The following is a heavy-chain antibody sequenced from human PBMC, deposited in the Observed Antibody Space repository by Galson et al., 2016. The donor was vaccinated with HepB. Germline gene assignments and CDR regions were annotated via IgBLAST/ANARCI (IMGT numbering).Heavy chain of an antibody. J-gene: IGHJ6*03. CDR1: GFTFNNYG. CDR3: VRGSTAPDV. D-gene: IGHD1-26*01. Sequence: SLRLSCAASGFTFNNYGMTWVRQAPGKGLEGVSSISRSGDSSDYADSVKGRFTISRDNSKNTLSLQMNSLKTEDTGVYYCVRGSTAPDVWGKGTTVTVS. CDR2: ISRSGDSS. V-gene: IGHV3-23*01.